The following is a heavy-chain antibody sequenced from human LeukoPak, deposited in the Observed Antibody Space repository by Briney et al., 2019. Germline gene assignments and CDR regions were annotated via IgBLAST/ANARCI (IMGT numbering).Heavy chain of an antibody. Sequence: ASVMVSCKTSGFDFIAYFIHWLRQAPGQGPEWVGWVNPHTGGTSYAPKFQGRVAMTRDTSTRTAYMELTGLKSDDTAIYYCSRAFSRTTGTTFAYWGQGTQVIVSS. V-gene: IGHV1-2*02. D-gene: IGHD1-1*01. CDR1: GFDFIAYF. CDR3: SRAFSRTTGTTFAY. CDR2: VNPHTGGT. J-gene: IGHJ4*02.